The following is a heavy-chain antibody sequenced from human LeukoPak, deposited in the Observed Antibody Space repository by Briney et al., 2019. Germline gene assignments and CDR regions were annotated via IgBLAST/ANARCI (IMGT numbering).Heavy chain of an antibody. CDR2: ISGTGGGT. J-gene: IGHJ3*02. CDR3: AKRRIVGTTRDAFDI. V-gene: IGHV3-23*01. D-gene: IGHD1-26*01. Sequence: GGSLRLSCAASGFTFSSYAMSWVRQAPGKGLEWVSGISGTGGGTYYADSVKGRFTISRDNSKDTLYLQMNSLRAEDTALYYCAKRRIVGTTRDAFDIWGQGTMVTVSS. CDR1: GFTFSSYA.